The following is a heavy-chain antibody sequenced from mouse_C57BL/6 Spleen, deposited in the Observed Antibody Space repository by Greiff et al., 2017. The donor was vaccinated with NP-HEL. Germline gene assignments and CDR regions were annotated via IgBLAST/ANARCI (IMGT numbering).Heavy chain of an antibody. Sequence: VQLQESGAELVKPGASVKLSCKASGYTFTSYWMHWVKQRPGQGLEWIGMIHPNSGSTNYNEKFKSKATLTVDKSSSTAYMQLSSLTSEDSAVYYCARRSNYGFDYWGQGTTLTVSS. CDR2: IHPNSGST. V-gene: IGHV1-64*01. D-gene: IGHD2-5*01. J-gene: IGHJ2*01. CDR1: GYTFTSYW. CDR3: ARRSNYGFDY.